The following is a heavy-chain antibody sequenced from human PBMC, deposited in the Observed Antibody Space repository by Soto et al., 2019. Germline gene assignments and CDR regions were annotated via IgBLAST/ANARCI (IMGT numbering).Heavy chain of an antibody. V-gene: IGHV3-9*01. CDR3: AYSTTALSGYYYYYGMDV. CDR2: ISWNSGSI. Sequence: GGSLRLSCAASGFTFDDYAMHWVRQAPGKGLEWVSGISWNSGSIGYADSVKGRFTISRDNAKNSLYLQMNSLRAEDTALYYCAYSTTALSGYYYYYGMDVWGQGTTVTVSS. D-gene: IGHD4-17*01. CDR1: GFTFDDYA. J-gene: IGHJ6*02.